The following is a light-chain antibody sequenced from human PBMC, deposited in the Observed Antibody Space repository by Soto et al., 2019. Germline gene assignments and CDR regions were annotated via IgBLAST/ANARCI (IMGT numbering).Light chain of an antibody. CDR3: QQSYSTPLT. V-gene: IGKV3-20*01. Sequence: IVLTQSPDTLSLSPGERATLSCRASQSVSSNYLAWYQQKPGQAPRLLIYGTSSRATGIPVRFSGSGSGTDFTLTISSLQPEDFATYYCQQSYSTPLTFGQGTKVDIK. CDR2: GTS. CDR1: QSVSSNY. J-gene: IGKJ1*01.